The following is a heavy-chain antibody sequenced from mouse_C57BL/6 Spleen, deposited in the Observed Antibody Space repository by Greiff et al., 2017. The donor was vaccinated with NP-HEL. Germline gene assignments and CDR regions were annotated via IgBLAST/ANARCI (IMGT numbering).Heavy chain of an antibody. CDR1: GFTFSDYG. CDR2: ISSGSSTI. Sequence: EVKLVESGGGLVKPGGSLKLSCAASGFTFSDYGMHWVRQAPEKGLEWVAYISSGSSTIYYADTVKGRFTISRDNAKNTLFLQMTSLRSEDTAMYYCAREELGKGYFDVWGTGTTVTVSS. J-gene: IGHJ1*03. CDR3: AREELGKGYFDV. D-gene: IGHD4-1*01. V-gene: IGHV5-17*01.